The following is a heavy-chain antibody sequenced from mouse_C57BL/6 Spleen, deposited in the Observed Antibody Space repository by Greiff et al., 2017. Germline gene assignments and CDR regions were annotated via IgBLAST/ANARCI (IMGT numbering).Heavy chain of an antibody. D-gene: IGHD2-3*01. CDR2: IDPSDSYT. CDR3: ARIYDGYSFDY. Sequence: QVQLKQPGAELVKPGASVKLSCKASGYTFTSYWMQWVKQRPGQGLEWIGEIDPSDSYTNYNQKFKGKATLTVDTSSSTAYMQLSSLTSEDSAVYYCARIYDGYSFDYWGQGTTLTVSS. J-gene: IGHJ2*01. V-gene: IGHV1-50*01. CDR1: GYTFTSYW.